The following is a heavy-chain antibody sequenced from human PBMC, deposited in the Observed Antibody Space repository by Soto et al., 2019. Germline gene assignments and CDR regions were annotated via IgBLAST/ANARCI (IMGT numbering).Heavy chain of an antibody. J-gene: IGHJ5*02. D-gene: IGHD1-26*01. CDR1: GGSFSGYY. CDR3: ARGKGLPGSYGLYNWFDP. Sequence: QVQLQQWGAGLLKPSETLSLTCAVYGGSFSGYYWSWIRQPPGKGLEWFGEINHSGSNNYNPSLRIRVTISVDTSTTQVSLQLGSVTAADTAVYYCARGKGLPGSYGLYNWFDPGGQRTLVTVSS. CDR2: INHSGSN. V-gene: IGHV4-34*01.